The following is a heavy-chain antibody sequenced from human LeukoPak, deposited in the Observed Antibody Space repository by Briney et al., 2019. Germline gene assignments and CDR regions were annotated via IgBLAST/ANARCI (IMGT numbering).Heavy chain of an antibody. J-gene: IGHJ4*02. CDR1: GGSISSGGYY. D-gene: IGHD3-16*01. CDR2: IYYSGST. Sequence: SETLSLTCTVSGGSISSGGYYWSWIRQHPGKGLEWIGYIYYSGSTYYNPSLKSRVTISVDTSKNQFSLKLSSVTAADTAVYYCARGGTPRGNDYWGLGTLVTVSS. CDR3: ARGGTPRGNDY. V-gene: IGHV4-31*03.